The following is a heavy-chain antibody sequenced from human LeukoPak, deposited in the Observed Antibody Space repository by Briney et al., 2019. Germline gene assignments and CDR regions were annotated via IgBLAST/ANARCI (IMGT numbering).Heavy chain of an antibody. Sequence: GGSLRLSCAASGFTFSSYGMSWVRQAPGKGLEWVSAISGSGGSTCYADSVKGRFTISRDNSKNTLYLQMNSLRAEDTAVYYCAKDSATSGWSGGFHFWGQGTLVTVSS. J-gene: IGHJ4*02. CDR3: AKDSATSGWSGGFHF. D-gene: IGHD6-19*01. CDR1: GFTFSSYG. V-gene: IGHV3-23*01. CDR2: ISGSGGST.